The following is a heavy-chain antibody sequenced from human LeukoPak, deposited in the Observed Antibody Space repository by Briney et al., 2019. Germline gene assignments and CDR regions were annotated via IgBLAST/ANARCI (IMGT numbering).Heavy chain of an antibody. Sequence: GGSLRLSCAASGFAFSSYAMSWVRQAPGKGLEWVSAISGSGGSTYYADSVKGRFTISRDNSKNTLYLQMNSLRAEDTAVYYCGQARPSSEIDYWGQGTLVTVSS. CDR3: GQARPSSEIDY. J-gene: IGHJ4*02. CDR1: GFAFSSYA. D-gene: IGHD3-22*01. CDR2: ISGSGGST. V-gene: IGHV3-23*01.